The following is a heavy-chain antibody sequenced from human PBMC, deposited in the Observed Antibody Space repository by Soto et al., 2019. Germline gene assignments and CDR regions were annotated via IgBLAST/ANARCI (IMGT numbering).Heavy chain of an antibody. CDR3: AKGIGATFPSSRWSDS. Sequence: GSLRLSCAAAGLTFSNYGMNWVRQDAGEGLEWVSTIGTSATDTHFADSVKGRFTISRDNSKNTLYMEMNNLRVEDAAIYYCAKGIGATFPSSRWSDSWGPGSLVTVSS. J-gene: IGHJ5*01. CDR1: GLTFSNYG. CDR2: IGTSATDT. D-gene: IGHD2-21*01. V-gene: IGHV3-23*01.